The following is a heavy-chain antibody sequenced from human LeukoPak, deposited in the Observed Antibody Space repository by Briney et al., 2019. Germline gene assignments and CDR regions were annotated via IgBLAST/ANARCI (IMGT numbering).Heavy chain of an antibody. CDR2: ISYTGST. CDR3: ARVFLNYYDSSGYYFDY. CDR1: GGSISSYY. J-gene: IGHJ4*02. D-gene: IGHD3-22*01. Sequence: SETLSLTRTVSGGSISSYYWSWIRQPPGKGLEWIGYISYTGSTNYNPSLKSRVTISVDTSKNQLSLKLSSVTAADTAVYYCARVFLNYYDSSGYYFDYWGQGTLVTVPS. V-gene: IGHV4-59*01.